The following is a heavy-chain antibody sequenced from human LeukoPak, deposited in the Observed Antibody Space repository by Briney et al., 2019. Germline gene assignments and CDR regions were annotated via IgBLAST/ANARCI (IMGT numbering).Heavy chain of an antibody. CDR2: INHSGST. CDR3: ARSRAFNSGAFDP. Sequence: SETLSLTCAVYGGSFSGYYWSWIRQPPGKGLEWIGEINHSGSTNYNPSLKSRVTISVDTSKNQFSLRLNPATAADTAVYYCARSRAFNSGAFDPWGQGSLVTVSS. V-gene: IGHV4-34*01. J-gene: IGHJ5*02. D-gene: IGHD1-26*01. CDR1: GGSFSGYY.